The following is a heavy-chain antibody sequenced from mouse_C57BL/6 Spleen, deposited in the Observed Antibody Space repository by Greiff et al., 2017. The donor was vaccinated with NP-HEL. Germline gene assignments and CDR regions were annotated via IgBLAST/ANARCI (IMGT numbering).Heavy chain of an antibody. J-gene: IGHJ1*03. CDR3: ARRPTVVARYFDV. Sequence: QVQLKESGAELVKPGASVKISCKASGYAFSSYWMNWVKQRPGKGLEWIGQIYPGDGDTNYNGKFKGKATLTADKSSSTAYMQLSSLTSEDSAVYFCARRPTVVARYFDVWGTGTTVTVSS. CDR1: GYAFSSYW. D-gene: IGHD1-1*01. V-gene: IGHV1-80*01. CDR2: IYPGDGDT.